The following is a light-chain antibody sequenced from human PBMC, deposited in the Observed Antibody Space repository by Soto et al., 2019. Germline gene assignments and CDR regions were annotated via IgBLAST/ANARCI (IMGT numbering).Light chain of an antibody. CDR2: DAS. V-gene: IGKV1-5*01. CDR3: QHPRWT. J-gene: IGKJ1*01. Sequence: DIQLTQSPSTLSASIGDRVTITCRASQSINRWLAWYQQKPGKAPKLLIYDASSLESGVPSRFSGSGSGTDVTLPITSLQPDDFATYYCQHPRWTFGQGTKVEIK. CDR1: QSINRW.